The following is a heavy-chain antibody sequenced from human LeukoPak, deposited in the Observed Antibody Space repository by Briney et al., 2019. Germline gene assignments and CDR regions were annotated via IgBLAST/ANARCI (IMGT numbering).Heavy chain of an antibody. Sequence: PSETLSLTCAVYGGSFSGHYWSWIRQPPGKGLEWIGEINHSGSTNYNPSLKSRVTISVDTSKNQFSLKLSSVTAADTAVYYCARTRTPPGFDPWGQGTLVTVSS. J-gene: IGHJ5*02. CDR3: ARTRTPPGFDP. CDR2: INHSGST. D-gene: IGHD2-15*01. CDR1: GGSFSGHY. V-gene: IGHV4-34*01.